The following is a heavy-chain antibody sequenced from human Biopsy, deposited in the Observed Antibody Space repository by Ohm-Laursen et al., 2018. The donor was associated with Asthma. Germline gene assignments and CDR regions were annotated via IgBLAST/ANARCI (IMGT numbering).Heavy chain of an antibody. V-gene: IGHV1-3*04. Sequence: SETASCKASGYNVISFAIGWVRQAPGQRLEWMGWINTDNGDTKYTQKFQGRVTITRDTSASTAYMEMRSLRSEDTATYYCARTYYDFLTGQVKDVFGVWGQGTMVTVSS. J-gene: IGHJ3*01. CDR2: INTDNGDT. CDR3: ARTYYDFLTGQVKDVFGV. D-gene: IGHD3-9*01. CDR1: GYNVISFA.